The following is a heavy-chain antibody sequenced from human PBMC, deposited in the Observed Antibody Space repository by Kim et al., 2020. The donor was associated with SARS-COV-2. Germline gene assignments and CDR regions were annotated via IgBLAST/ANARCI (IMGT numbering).Heavy chain of an antibody. J-gene: IGHJ3*02. V-gene: IGHV3-23*01. Sequence: DSVKSRFTISRDNSKNNLDLQRNSLRAEDTAVYYCAKPVVVTAILDAFDMWGQGTMVTVSS. D-gene: IGHD2-21*02. CDR3: AKPVVVTAILDAFDM.